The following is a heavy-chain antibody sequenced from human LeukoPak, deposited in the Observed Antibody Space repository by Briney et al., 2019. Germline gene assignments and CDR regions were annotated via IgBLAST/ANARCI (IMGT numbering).Heavy chain of an antibody. CDR3: ARAPRSWGFGY. V-gene: IGHV1-8*01. CDR1: GYTFTSYD. Sequence: ASVKVSCKASGYTFTSYDFNWLRQATGQGPEWMGWMNPNSGATGYAQKFQGRITMTRSASINTAYMELTDLRSEDTAVYYCARAPRSWGFGYWGQGTLVTVSS. CDR2: MNPNSGAT. J-gene: IGHJ4*02. D-gene: IGHD7-27*01.